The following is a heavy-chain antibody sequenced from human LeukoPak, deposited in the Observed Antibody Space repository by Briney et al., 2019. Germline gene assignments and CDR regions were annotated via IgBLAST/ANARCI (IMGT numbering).Heavy chain of an antibody. CDR2: LSGDSDIT. CDR3: GKKYGLPTTTERSVQY. CDR1: GFSFRSYA. Sequence: PGGSLRLSCTASGFSFRSYAMNWVRQTPGKALEWLSILSGDSDITHYADSVKGRFTISRDNSKNTLYLQMNSLRAEDTAIYYCGKKYGLPTTTERSVQYWGQGTLVTVSS. J-gene: IGHJ4*02. D-gene: IGHD1-1*01. V-gene: IGHV3-23*01.